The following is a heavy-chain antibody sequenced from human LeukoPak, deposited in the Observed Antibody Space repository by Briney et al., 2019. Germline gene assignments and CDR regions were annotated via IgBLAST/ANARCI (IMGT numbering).Heavy chain of an antibody. CDR3: AKDPSDIVVVPAAPRFDY. J-gene: IGHJ4*02. CDR2: IRYDGSNK. V-gene: IGHV3-30*02. CDR1: GFTFSGYG. D-gene: IGHD2-2*01. Sequence: PGGSLRLSCAASGFTFSGYGMHCVRQAPGKGLEWVAFIRYDGSNKYYADSVKGRFTISRDNSKNTLYLQMNSLRAEDTAVYYCAKDPSDIVVVPAAPRFDYWGQGTLVTVSS.